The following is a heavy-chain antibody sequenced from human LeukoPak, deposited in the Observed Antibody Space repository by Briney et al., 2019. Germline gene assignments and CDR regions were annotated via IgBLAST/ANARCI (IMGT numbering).Heavy chain of an antibody. V-gene: IGHV4-59*01. Sequence: SETLSLTCTVSGGSISSYYWSWIRQPPGKGLEWIGYIYYSGSTNYNPSLKSRVTISVDTSKNQFSLKLSSVTAADTAVYYCAKDQITVTTLVNYYYMDVWGKGTTVTISS. J-gene: IGHJ6*03. CDR1: GGSISSYY. CDR2: IYYSGST. CDR3: AKDQITVTTLVNYYYMDV. D-gene: IGHD4-17*01.